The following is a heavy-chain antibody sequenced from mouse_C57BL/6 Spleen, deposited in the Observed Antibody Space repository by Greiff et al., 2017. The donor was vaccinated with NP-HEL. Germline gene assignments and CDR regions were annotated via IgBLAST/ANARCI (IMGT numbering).Heavy chain of an antibody. J-gene: IGHJ3*01. D-gene: IGHD4-1*01. Sequence: QVQLQQPGAELVKPGASVKLSCKASGYTFTSYWMHWVKQRPGQGLVWIGMIHPNSGSTNYNEKFKSKATLTVDKSSSTAYMQLSSLTSEDSAVYYCAEGTGTRGFAYWGQGTLVTVSA. CDR3: AEGTGTRGFAY. CDR2: IHPNSGST. V-gene: IGHV1-64*01. CDR1: GYTFTSYW.